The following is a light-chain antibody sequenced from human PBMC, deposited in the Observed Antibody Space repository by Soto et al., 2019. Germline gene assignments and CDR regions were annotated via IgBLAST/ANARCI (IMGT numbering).Light chain of an antibody. Sequence: QSVLTQSPSASASLGASVKLTCTLSSGHGSYAIAWHQQQPEKGPRYLMKLNSDGSHSKGDGFPDRFSGSSSGAERYLTISSLQSEDEADYYCQTWGSGPVVFGGGTKLTVL. CDR1: SGHGSYA. J-gene: IGLJ2*01. CDR3: QTWGSGPVV. CDR2: LNSDGSH. V-gene: IGLV4-69*01.